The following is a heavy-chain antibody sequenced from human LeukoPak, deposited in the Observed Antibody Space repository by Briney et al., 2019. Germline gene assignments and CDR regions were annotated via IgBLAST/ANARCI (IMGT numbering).Heavy chain of an antibody. CDR3: ATGKAVAGFLGY. J-gene: IGHJ4*02. CDR2: ISRDGISK. D-gene: IGHD6-19*01. Sequence: GSLRLSCATSGFTFSNYAIHWVRQAPGKGLEWVAVISRDGISKYYADFVEGRFTISRDISKNTVGLQMNSLRAGDSAVYYCATGKAVAGFLGYWGQGTLVTVSS. V-gene: IGHV3-30-3*01. CDR1: GFTFSNYA.